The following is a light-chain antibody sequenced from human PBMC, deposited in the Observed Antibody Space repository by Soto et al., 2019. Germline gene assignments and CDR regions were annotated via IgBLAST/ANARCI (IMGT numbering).Light chain of an antibody. Sequence: QSALTQPASVSGSPGQSITISCTGTSSDVGNYNFVSWYQQHPGKAPKLMIYEVSKRPSGVSNRFSGSKSGNTASLTISGLQAEDEADYYCCSYAGSSPWVFGGGTKLTVL. CDR1: SSDVGNYNF. J-gene: IGLJ3*02. CDR3: CSYAGSSPWV. V-gene: IGLV2-23*02. CDR2: EVS.